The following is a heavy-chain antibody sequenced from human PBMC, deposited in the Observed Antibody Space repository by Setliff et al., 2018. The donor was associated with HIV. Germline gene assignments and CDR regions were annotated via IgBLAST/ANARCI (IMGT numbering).Heavy chain of an antibody. D-gene: IGHD3-10*01. CDR2: LYYNGNT. V-gene: IGHV4-59*11. J-gene: IGHJ6*02. Sequence: SETLSLTCTVSGGSISSRYWSWIRLPPGKGLEWIGTLYYNGNTNSNPSLKSRVTTSGDTSKNLLSLNLTSVTAADTAVYYCARVEAPGRGATYGMDVWGQGTTVTVSS. CDR1: GGSISSRY. CDR3: ARVEAPGRGATYGMDV.